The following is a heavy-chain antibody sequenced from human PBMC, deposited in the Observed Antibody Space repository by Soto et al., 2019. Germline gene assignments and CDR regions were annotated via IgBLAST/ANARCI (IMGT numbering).Heavy chain of an antibody. CDR3: ARDPGYSSFDH. J-gene: IGHJ4*02. D-gene: IGHD5-12*01. V-gene: IGHV3-7*01. CDR2: IKEDGSVK. Sequence: GALRLSCAASGFTFSGSWMSWVRQAPGKGLEFVANIKEDGSVKNYVDSVKGRFTISRDNAKNSVYLQMNSLRDEDTAVYYCARDPGYSSFDHWGQGTLVTVSS. CDR1: GFTFSGSW.